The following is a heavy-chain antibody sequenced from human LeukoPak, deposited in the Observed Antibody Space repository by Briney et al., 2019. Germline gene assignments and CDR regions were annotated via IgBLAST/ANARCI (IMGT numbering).Heavy chain of an antibody. CDR2: INSNGDST. J-gene: IGHJ5*02. CDR3: VRPGIAVAGTRWFDP. Sequence: GGSLRLSCSASGFTFSSYPMHWVRQASGKGLEYVSAINSNGDSTYYADSVKGRFIISRDNSKNTLYLQVSSLRAEDTAVYYCVRPGIAVAGTRWFDPWGQGTLVTVSS. D-gene: IGHD6-19*01. V-gene: IGHV3-64D*06. CDR1: GFTFSSYP.